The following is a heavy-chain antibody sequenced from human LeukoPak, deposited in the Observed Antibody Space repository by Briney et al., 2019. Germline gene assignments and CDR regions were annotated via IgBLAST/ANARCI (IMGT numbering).Heavy chain of an antibody. CDR1: GFTFSSYS. CDR3: ARGFCSITSCAFYS. J-gene: IGHJ4*02. Sequence: GGSLRLSCAASGFTFSSYSMNWVRQAPGKGLEWVSYISSSSSSIYYADSVKGRFTISRDTAKNSLFLQMNSLRAEDTAVYYCARGFCSITSCAFYSWGQGTVVTVSS. CDR2: ISSSSSSI. D-gene: IGHD2-2*01. V-gene: IGHV3-48*01.